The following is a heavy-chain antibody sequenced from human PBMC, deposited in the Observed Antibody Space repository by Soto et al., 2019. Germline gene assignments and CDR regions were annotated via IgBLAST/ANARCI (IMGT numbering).Heavy chain of an antibody. J-gene: IGHJ4*02. CDR1: GDSISSSKW. V-gene: IGHV4-4*01. Sequence: QVQLQESGPGLVKPSGTLSLTCAVSGDSISSSKWWSWVRQPPGKGLEWIGEIYHSGSTHYNPSLKSRVXXSXXDSRNQFSLKLSSVSDADTAVDCGARGGRQEQRDYWGQGTLGAVAS. D-gene: IGHD6-25*01. CDR2: IYHSGST. CDR3: ARGGRQEQRDY.